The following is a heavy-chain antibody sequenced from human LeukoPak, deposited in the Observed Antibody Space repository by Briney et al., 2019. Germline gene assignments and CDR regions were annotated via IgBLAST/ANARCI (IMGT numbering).Heavy chain of an antibody. CDR2: IDGDDDK. J-gene: IGHJ4*02. V-gene: IGHV2-70*01. Sequence: SGPALLQPTQSLTLTCSFSGFSLRTKKMCVSWIRQPPGRALEWLSLIDGDDDKYYRPSLKTRLTVSKDTSKNQVVLIMTNMDPVDTATYYCARTCSGSRDINFYYWGQGTLVTVSS. CDR3: ARTCSGSRDINFYY. CDR1: GFSLRTKKMC. D-gene: IGHD6-13*01.